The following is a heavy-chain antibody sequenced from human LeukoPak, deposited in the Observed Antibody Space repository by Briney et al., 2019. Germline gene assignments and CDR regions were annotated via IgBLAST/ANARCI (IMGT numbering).Heavy chain of an antibody. Sequence: SDTLSLTCTVSGLSISSVYYWGWVRQPPGKRLELISSIYRNGNIFYIPPLQSRLTLWVFPSSDQISLQLGSAPAAGTSFYYRAKEYGKTPGDYCFDHWGQGTLINVSS. D-gene: IGHD4-17*01. CDR1: GLSISSVYY. J-gene: IGHJ4*02. V-gene: IGHV4-38-2*02. CDR3: AKEYGKTPGDYCFDH. CDR2: IYRNGNI.